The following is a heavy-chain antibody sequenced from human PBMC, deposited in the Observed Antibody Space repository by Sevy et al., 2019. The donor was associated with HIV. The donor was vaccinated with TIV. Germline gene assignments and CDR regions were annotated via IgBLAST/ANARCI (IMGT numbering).Heavy chain of an antibody. V-gene: IGHV3-48*02. CDR1: GFTFSHHN. CDR3: AREENRELGTIPLDS. CDR2: ISKSGSTT. D-gene: IGHD7-27*01. Sequence: GGSLRLSCAASGFTFSHHNMNWVRQAPGKGLEWISYISKSGSTTYFADSVRGRFTISRANAKNSLFLEMHSLTDEDTAVYYCAREENRELGTIPLDSWGRGIQVTVFS. J-gene: IGHJ4*02.